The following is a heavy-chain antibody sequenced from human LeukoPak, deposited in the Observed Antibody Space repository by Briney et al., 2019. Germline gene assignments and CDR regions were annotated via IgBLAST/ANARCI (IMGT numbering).Heavy chain of an antibody. V-gene: IGHV3-48*04. CDR2: ISSSGSTI. Sequence: GGSLRLSCAASGFTFSSYSMNWVRLAPGKGLEWVSYISSSGSTIYYADSVKGRFTISRDNAKNSLYLQMNSLRAEDTAIYYCAKMKGHPLPKYYMDVWGQGTTVTVSS. CDR3: AKMKGHPLPKYYMDV. J-gene: IGHJ6*01. CDR1: GFTFSSYS. D-gene: IGHD1-26*01.